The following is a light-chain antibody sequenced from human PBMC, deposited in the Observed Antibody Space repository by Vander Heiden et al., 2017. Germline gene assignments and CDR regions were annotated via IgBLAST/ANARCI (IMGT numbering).Light chain of an antibody. J-gene: IGKJ1*01. V-gene: IGKV2-28*01. Sequence: DVVMTQSPLSLPVTPGEPASISCSSSQSLLHSNGYNYLDWYLQKPGQTPQLLIYLGSNRASGVPDRFSCRGSGTDFTLKISRVEAEDVGVYYCMQALQTPPWTFGQGTKVEIK. CDR1: QSLLHSNGYNY. CDR2: LGS. CDR3: MQALQTPPWT.